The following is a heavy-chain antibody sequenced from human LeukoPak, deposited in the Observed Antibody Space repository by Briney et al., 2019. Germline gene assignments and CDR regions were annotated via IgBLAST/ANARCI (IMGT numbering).Heavy chain of an antibody. Sequence: QPGGSLRLSCAASGFTFRNYYMHWVRQAPGKGLEWVPVVSLDGNNEYYADSVKGRFALSRDNSMNTLYLQLNSLRSEDTAMYYCARDLPGHWTYDYWGQGTLVPVSS. V-gene: IGHV3-30*09. CDR2: VSLDGNNE. D-gene: IGHD1-1*01. CDR1: GFTFRNYY. CDR3: ARDLPGHWTYDY. J-gene: IGHJ4*01.